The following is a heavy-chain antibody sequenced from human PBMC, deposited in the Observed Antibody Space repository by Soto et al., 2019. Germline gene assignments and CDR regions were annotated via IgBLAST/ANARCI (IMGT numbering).Heavy chain of an antibody. D-gene: IGHD6-6*01. J-gene: IGHJ6*02. V-gene: IGHV3-48*02. Sequence: GGSLRLSCAASGFTFSSYSMNWVRQAPGKGLEWVSYISSSSSTIYYADSVKGRLTISRDNAKNSLYLQMNSLRDEDTAVYYCARDGVYSSSSDYYYYYGMDVWGQGTTVTVSS. CDR3: ARDGVYSSSSDYYYYYGMDV. CDR1: GFTFSSYS. CDR2: ISSSSSTI.